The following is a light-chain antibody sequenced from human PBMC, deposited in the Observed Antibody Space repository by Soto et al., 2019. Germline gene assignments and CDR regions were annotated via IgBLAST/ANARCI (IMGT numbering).Light chain of an antibody. CDR1: SSDVGTYNY. J-gene: IGLJ1*01. CDR2: DVS. V-gene: IGLV2-11*01. Sequence: QSALTQPRSVSGSPGQSVTISCTGTSSDVGTYNYVSWYQQHPGKAPKVMIYDVSERPSGVPDRFSGSKSGNTASLTISGLQAEDEADYYCCSYAGIPRYVFGTWTKLTVL. CDR3: CSYAGIPRYV.